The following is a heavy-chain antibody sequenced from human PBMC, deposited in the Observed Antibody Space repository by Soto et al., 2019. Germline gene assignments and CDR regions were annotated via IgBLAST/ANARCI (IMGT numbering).Heavy chain of an antibody. CDR3: ASLHRGFAVDGTMES. CDR2: INPNSGGT. J-gene: IGHJ5*02. V-gene: IGHV1-2*02. Sequence: ASVKVSCKASGYTFTGYYMHWVRQAPGQGLEWMGWINPNSGGTNYAQKFQGRVTMTRDTSISTAYMELSRLRSDDTAVYYCASLHRGFAVDGTMESWGQGTLVTVSS. CDR1: GYTFTGYY. D-gene: IGHD6-19*01.